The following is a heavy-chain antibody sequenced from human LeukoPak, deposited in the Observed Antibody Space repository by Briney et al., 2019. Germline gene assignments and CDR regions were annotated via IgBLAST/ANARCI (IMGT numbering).Heavy chain of an antibody. J-gene: IGHJ4*02. D-gene: IGHD3-22*01. CDR2: IYTSGST. V-gene: IGHV4-61*02. CDR1: GGSISSGSYY. CDR3: ARDTYYYDSSGYYQIDY. Sequence: PPETLSLTCTVSGGSISSGSYYWSWIRQPAGKGLEWIGRIYTSGSTNYNPSLKSRVTISVDTSKSQFSLKLSSVTAADTAVYYCARDTYYYDSSGYYQIDYWGQGTLVTVSS.